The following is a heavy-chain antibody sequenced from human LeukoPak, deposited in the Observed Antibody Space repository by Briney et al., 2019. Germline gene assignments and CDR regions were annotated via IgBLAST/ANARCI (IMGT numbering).Heavy chain of an antibody. CDR2: ISWNSGSI. D-gene: IGHD3-22*01. CDR3: AKDFNVRYYYDSSAGYYGMDV. Sequence: SLSLSCAASGFTFDDYAMHWVRQAPGKGLEWVSGISWNSGSIGYADSVKGRFTISRDNAKNSLYLQMNSLRAEDTALYYCAKDFNVRYYYDSSAGYYGMDVWGQGTTVTVSS. J-gene: IGHJ6*02. CDR1: GFTFDDYA. V-gene: IGHV3-9*01.